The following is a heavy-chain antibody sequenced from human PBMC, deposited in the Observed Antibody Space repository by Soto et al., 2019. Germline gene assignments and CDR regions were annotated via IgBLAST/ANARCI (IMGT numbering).Heavy chain of an antibody. D-gene: IGHD5-12*01. CDR2: FWKDGTTK. J-gene: IGHJ4*01. V-gene: IGHV3-33*06. CDR1: GFTLSSSV. Sequence: QVQLVESGGGVVQPGKSLRLSCAASGFTLSSSVMHWVRQAPGKGLEWVAVFWKDGTTKYYADSVKGRFTISRDNSKNPLYLELNSLWPEDTALYYCAKGKRPPHPYSAYEPFDYWGHGTLVSVSS. CDR3: AKGKRPPHPYSAYEPFDY.